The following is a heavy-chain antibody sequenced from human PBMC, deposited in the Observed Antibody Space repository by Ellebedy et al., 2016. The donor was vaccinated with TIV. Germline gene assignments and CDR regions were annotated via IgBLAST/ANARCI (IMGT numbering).Heavy chain of an antibody. V-gene: IGHV3-23*01. Sequence: GESLKISCAASGFPFSSYAMSWVRQAPGKGLEWVSAISGSDGSTYHGDSVKGRFTISRDNSKNTLYLQMNSLRAEDTAVYYCAKGLLGYCRSATCYAFDVWGQGTVVTVSS. CDR2: ISGSDGST. CDR1: GFPFSSYA. J-gene: IGHJ3*01. D-gene: IGHD2-15*01. CDR3: AKGLLGYCRSATCYAFDV.